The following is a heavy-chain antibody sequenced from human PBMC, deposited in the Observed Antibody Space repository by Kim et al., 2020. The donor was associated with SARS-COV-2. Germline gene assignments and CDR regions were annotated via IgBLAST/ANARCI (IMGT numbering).Heavy chain of an antibody. J-gene: IGHJ4*02. CDR1: GYTFTNYG. D-gene: IGHD5-12*01. CDR3: ARALLIRVAMMSGVGQRLNDY. V-gene: IGHV1-18*01. Sequence: ASVKVSCKASGYTFTNYGISWVRQAPGQGLEWMGWISANNGNTNYAQKFQGRVTMTTDTSTSTVYMELRSLRSDDTAVYYCARALLIRVAMMSGVGQRLNDYCGQGTLVTVSS. CDR2: ISANNGNT.